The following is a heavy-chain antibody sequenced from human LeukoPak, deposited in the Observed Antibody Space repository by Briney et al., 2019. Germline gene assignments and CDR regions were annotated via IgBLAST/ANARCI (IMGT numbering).Heavy chain of an antibody. V-gene: IGHV4-34*01. CDR3: ERGRGSSGYYYVKETPALYY. CDR1: GGSFSGYY. D-gene: IGHD3-22*01. J-gene: IGHJ4*02. Sequence: TSETLSLTCAVYGGSFSGYYWSWIRQPPGKGLEWIGEINHSGSTNYNPSLKSRVTISVDTSKNQFSLKLSSVTAADTAVYYCERGRGSSGYYYVKETPALYYWGQGTLVTVSS. CDR2: INHSGST.